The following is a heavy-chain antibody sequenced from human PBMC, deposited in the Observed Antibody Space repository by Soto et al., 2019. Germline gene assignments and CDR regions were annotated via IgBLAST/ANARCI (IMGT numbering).Heavy chain of an antibody. CDR1: GGTFSSYA. D-gene: IGHD3-10*01. J-gene: IGHJ4*02. CDR3: AKDRGITMVRGAPL. CDR2: IIPIFGTA. V-gene: IGHV1-69*13. Sequence: GASVKVSCKASGGTFSSYAISWVRQAPGQGLEWMGGIIPIFGTANYAQKFQGRVTITADESTSTAYMELSSLRSEDTAVYYCAKDRGITMVRGAPLWGQGTLVTVSS.